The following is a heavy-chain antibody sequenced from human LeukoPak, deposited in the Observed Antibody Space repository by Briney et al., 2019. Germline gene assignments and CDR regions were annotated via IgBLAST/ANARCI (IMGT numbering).Heavy chain of an antibody. CDR2: INPSGGST. V-gene: IGHV1-46*01. J-gene: IGHJ4*02. CDR3: ARDLSGYSYGQNFDY. CDR1: GYTFTSYY. D-gene: IGHD5-18*01. Sequence: GASVKVSCKASGYTFTSYYMHWVRQAPGQGLEGMGIINPSGGSTSYAQKFQGRVTMTRDMSTSTVYMELSSLRSEDTAVYYCARDLSGYSYGQNFDYWGQGTLATVSS.